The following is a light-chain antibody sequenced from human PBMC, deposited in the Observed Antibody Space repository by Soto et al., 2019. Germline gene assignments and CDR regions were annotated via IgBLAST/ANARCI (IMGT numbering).Light chain of an antibody. CDR1: SSDVGGYNY. Sequence: QSVLTQPASVSGSPGQSITSACTGTSSDVGGYNYVSWYQQHPGKAPKLMIYEVSNRPSGVSNRFSGSKSGNTASLTISGLQAEDEADYYCSSYTSSSNYVFGTGTKVTVL. J-gene: IGLJ1*01. CDR3: SSYTSSSNYV. V-gene: IGLV2-14*01. CDR2: EVS.